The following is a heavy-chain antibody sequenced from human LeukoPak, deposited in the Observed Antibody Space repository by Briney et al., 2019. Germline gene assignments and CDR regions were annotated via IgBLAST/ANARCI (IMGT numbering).Heavy chain of an antibody. Sequence: SQTLSLTCTVSGGSISSGSYYWSWIRQPAGKGLEWIGRIYTSGSTNYNPSLKSRVTISVDTSKNQFSLKLSSVTAADTAVYYCAGAGYSSGWYDLSWFDPWGQGTLVTVSS. D-gene: IGHD6-19*01. V-gene: IGHV4-61*02. CDR2: IYTSGST. CDR3: AGAGYSSGWYDLSWFDP. J-gene: IGHJ5*02. CDR1: GGSISSGSYY.